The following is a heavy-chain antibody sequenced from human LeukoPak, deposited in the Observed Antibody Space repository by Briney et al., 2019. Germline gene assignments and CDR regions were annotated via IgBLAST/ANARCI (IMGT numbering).Heavy chain of an antibody. CDR1: GYTFTGYY. D-gene: IGHD3-10*01. CDR2: INPNSGGT. CDR3: ARAKYATMVRGVIIAEDNWFDP. V-gene: IGHV1-2*02. Sequence: ASVKVSCKASGYTFTGYYMHWVRQAPGQGLEWMGWINPNSGGTNYAQKFQGRVTMTRDTPISTAYMELSRLRSDDTAVYYCARAKYATMVRGVIIAEDNWFDPWGQGTLVTVST. J-gene: IGHJ5*02.